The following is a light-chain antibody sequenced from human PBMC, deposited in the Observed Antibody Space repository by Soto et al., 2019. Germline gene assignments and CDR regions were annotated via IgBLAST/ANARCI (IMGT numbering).Light chain of an antibody. CDR3: SSYSTSRGV. V-gene: IGLV2-14*01. Sequence: QSVLTQPASVSGSPGQSITISCTGTSSDIGGYNYVSWYQQHLGKAPKLMIYDVSYRPSGVSNRFSGSKSGNTASLTISGLQAEDAADYYCSSYSTSRGVFGGGTKLTVL. J-gene: IGLJ2*01. CDR2: DVS. CDR1: SSDIGGYNY.